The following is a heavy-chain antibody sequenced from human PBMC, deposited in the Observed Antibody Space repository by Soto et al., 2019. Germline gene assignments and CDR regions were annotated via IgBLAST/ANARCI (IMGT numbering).Heavy chain of an antibody. CDR3: AREHILFGVVIEDY. CDR2: IYYSGST. V-gene: IGHV4-61*01. D-gene: IGHD3-3*01. J-gene: IGHJ4*02. Sequence: QVQLQESGPGLVKPSETLSLTCTVSGGSVSSGTYYWSWIRQPPGKGLEWIGYIYYSGSTNYNSPLKSRVTISVDTSKNQFSLKLSSVTAADTAVYYCAREHILFGVVIEDYWGQGTLVTVSS. CDR1: GGSVSSGTYY.